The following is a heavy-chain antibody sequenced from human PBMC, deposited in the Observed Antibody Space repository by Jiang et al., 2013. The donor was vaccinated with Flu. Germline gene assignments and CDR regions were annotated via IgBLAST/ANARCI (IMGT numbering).Heavy chain of an antibody. J-gene: IGHJ4*02. CDR2: ISYDGSNK. D-gene: IGHD4-17*01. CDR1: GFTFSSYG. Sequence: LLESGGGVVQPGRSLRLSCAASGFTFSSYGMHWVRQAPGKGLEWVAVISYDGSNKYYADSVKGRFTISRDNSKNTLYLQMNSLRAEDTAVYYCANGYGDYWWYFDYWGQGTLVTVSS. CDR3: ANGYGDYWWYFDY. V-gene: IGHV3-30*18.